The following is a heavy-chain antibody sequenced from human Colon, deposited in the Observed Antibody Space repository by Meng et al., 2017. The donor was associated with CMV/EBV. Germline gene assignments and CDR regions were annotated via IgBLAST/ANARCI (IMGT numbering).Heavy chain of an antibody. J-gene: IGHJ4*02. CDR2: IGTVGDT. D-gene: IGHD6-19*01. V-gene: IGHV3-13*01. CDR3: ARGVIAVGQRHYFDH. CDR1: GFTFSTYD. Sequence: GGSLRLSCTASGFTFSTYDFHWVRQPTGKGLEWVSSIGTVGDTYSIGSVKGRFIISREDAKNSVYLQMNGLRDGDTGLYYCARGVIAVGQRHYFDHWGQGTLVTVSS.